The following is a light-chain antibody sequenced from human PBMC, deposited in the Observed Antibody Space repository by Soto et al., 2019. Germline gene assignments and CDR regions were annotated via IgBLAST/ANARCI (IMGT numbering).Light chain of an antibody. CDR3: QQLNSYPIT. Sequence: DIQLTQSPSFLSASVGDRVTITSLASQGISSYLAWYQQKPGKAPKLLIYAASTLQSGVPSRFSGSGSGTEFTLKISSLQPEDFATYDCQQLNSYPITFGQGTRLEIK. CDR1: QGISSY. V-gene: IGKV1-9*01. CDR2: AAS. J-gene: IGKJ5*01.